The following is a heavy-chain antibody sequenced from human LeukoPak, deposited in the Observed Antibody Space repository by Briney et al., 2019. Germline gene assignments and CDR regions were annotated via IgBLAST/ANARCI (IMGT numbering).Heavy chain of an antibody. CDR2: ISYDGSNK. CDR1: GFTFSSYG. Sequence: GGSLRLSCAASGFTFSSYGMHWVRQAPGKGLEWVAVISYDGSNKYYAGSVKGRFTISRDNSKNTLYLQMNSLRAEDTAVYYCAKDRLTIFYYFDYWGQGTLVTVSS. V-gene: IGHV3-30*18. CDR3: AKDRLTIFYYFDY. D-gene: IGHD3-9*01. J-gene: IGHJ4*02.